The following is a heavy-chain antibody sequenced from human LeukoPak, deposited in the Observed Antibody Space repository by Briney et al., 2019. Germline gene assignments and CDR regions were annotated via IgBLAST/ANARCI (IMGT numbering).Heavy chain of an antibody. D-gene: IGHD6-19*01. V-gene: IGHV4-59*01. CDR1: GGSISSYY. CDR3: ARSPLQWLNDY. J-gene: IGHJ4*02. CDR2: IYYSGST. Sequence: SETLSLTCTVSGGSISSYYWSWIRQPPGKGLEWIGYIYYSGSTNYNPSLKSRVTISVDTSKNQFSLKLSSVTAADTAVYYCARSPLQWLNDYWGQGTLVTVSS.